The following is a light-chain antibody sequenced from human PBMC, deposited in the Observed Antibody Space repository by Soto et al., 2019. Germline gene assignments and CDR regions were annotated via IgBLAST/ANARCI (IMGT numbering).Light chain of an antibody. CDR2: DND. Sequence: QSVLTQPPSVSAAPGQTVTISCSGGSSNVGNNYVSWYQQLPGTAPQLLIYDNDKRPSGIPDRFSAYKSGTSATLGITGLQTGDEADYYCGTWDSSLSALVFGGGTKLTVL. V-gene: IGLV1-51*01. CDR1: SSNVGNNY. J-gene: IGLJ2*01. CDR3: GTWDSSLSALV.